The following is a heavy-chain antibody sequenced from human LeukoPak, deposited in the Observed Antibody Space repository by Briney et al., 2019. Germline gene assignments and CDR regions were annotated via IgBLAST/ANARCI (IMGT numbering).Heavy chain of an antibody. Sequence: ASVKVSCKASGYSFTSSDINWVRQAAGQGLEWMGWMNPNSGNTGYAQKLQGRVTMTTDTSTSTAYMELRSLRSDDTAVYYCAYLYDSSGYYYFDYWGQGTLVTVSS. CDR1: GYSFTSSD. J-gene: IGHJ4*02. CDR2: MNPNSGNT. V-gene: IGHV1-8*02. D-gene: IGHD3-22*01. CDR3: AYLYDSSGYYYFDY.